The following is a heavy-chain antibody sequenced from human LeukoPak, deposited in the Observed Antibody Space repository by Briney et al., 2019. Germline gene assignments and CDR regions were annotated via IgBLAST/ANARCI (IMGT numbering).Heavy chain of an antibody. CDR3: AKGRWWYFDL. Sequence: GGSLRLSCAASGFTFSSYAMHWVRQAPGKGLEWVAVISYDGSNKYYADSVKGRFTISRDNSKNTLYLQMNSLRAEDTAVYYCAKGRWWYFDLWGRGTLVTVSS. CDR2: ISYDGSNK. J-gene: IGHJ2*01. CDR1: GFTFSSYA. V-gene: IGHV3-30-3*01. D-gene: IGHD4-23*01.